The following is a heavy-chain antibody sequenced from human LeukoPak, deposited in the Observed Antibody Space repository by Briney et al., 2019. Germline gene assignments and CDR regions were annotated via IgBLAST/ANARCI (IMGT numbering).Heavy chain of an antibody. J-gene: IGHJ4*02. CDR3: ARAPVRVAAVGKYFDY. V-gene: IGHV4-34*01. Sequence: SETLSLTCAVYGGSFSNYYWSWIRQPPGKGLEWIGEIDHSGSTNYNPSLKSRLTVSVDTSKKQFSLKLSSVTAADTAVYYCARAPVRVAAVGKYFDYWGQGTLVTVSS. CDR2: IDHSGST. CDR1: GGSFSNYY. D-gene: IGHD6-13*01.